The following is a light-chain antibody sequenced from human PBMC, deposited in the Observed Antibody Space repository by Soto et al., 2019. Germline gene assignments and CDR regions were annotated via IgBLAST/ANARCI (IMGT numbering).Light chain of an antibody. V-gene: IGKV1-5*01. CDR2: DAS. CDR1: QPISSW. Sequence: DIQMTQSPPTLSASVGDRVTITCRASQPISSWLAWYHQKPGKAPKLLIYDASNLESGVPSRFSGSGSGTDFALTISSLQPEDFATYFCQQSYTTPQSWTFGQGTKVDIK. CDR3: QQSYTTPQSWT. J-gene: IGKJ1*01.